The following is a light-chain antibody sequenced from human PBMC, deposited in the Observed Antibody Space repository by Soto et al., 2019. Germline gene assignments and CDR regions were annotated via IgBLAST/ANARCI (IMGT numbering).Light chain of an antibody. CDR1: SSDVGGYNY. CDR3: TSYTSSSTLDV. Sequence: QSVLTQPASVSGSPGQSITISCTGTSSDVGGYNYVSWYQQHPDKAPKLIIYEVSNRPTGVSNRFSGSKSGHTASLTISGLQSEDEADYFCTSYTSSSTLDVFGTGTKVTVL. CDR2: EVS. J-gene: IGLJ1*01. V-gene: IGLV2-14*01.